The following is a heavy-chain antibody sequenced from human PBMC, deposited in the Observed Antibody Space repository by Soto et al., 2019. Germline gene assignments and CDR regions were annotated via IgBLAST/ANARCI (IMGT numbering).Heavy chain of an antibody. V-gene: IGHV4-34*01. CDR1: GGSFSGYY. J-gene: IGHJ6*02. Sequence: QVQLQQWGAGLLKPSETLSLTCAVYGGSFSGYYWSWIRQPPGKGLEWIGEINHSGSTNYNPSLKSRVTISVDTSKNQFSLKLSSVTAADTAVYYCARGEQQLVPDGMDVWGQGTTVTVSS. D-gene: IGHD6-13*01. CDR2: INHSGST. CDR3: ARGEQQLVPDGMDV.